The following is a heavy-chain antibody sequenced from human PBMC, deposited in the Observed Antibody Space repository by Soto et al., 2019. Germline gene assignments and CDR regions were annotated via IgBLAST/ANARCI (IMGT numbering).Heavy chain of an antibody. D-gene: IGHD5-12*01. CDR2: IYHSGST. J-gene: IGHJ4*02. CDR1: GGSISSGGYS. Sequence: SETLSLTCAVSGGSISSGGYSWSWIRQPPGKGLEWIGYIYHSGSTYYNPSLKSRVTISVGRSKNQFSLKLSSVTAADTAVYYCARDSGDGYNPTTDYWGQGTLVTVSS. CDR3: ARDSGDGYNPTTDY. V-gene: IGHV4-30-2*01.